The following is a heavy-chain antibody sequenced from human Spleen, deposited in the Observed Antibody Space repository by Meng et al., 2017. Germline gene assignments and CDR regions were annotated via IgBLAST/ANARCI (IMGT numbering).Heavy chain of an antibody. V-gene: IGHV4-34*01. CDR1: GGSFSGYY. Sequence: SETLSLTCAVYGGSFSGYYWSWIRQPPGKGLEWIGESNHSGSTNYNPSLKSRVTISVDTSKNQFSLKLNSVTSADTAMYYCVRGSRDCGGDCYDYWGQGALVTVSS. D-gene: IGHD2-21*01. CDR2: SNHSGST. CDR3: VRGSRDCGGDCYDY. J-gene: IGHJ4*02.